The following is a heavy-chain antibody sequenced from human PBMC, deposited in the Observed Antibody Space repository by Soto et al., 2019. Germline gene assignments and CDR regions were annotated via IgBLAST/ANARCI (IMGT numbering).Heavy chain of an antibody. D-gene: IGHD3-3*01. V-gene: IGHV3-23*01. Sequence: GGSLRLSCAASGFTFSSYAMSCVRQAPWKGLERVSTISGSDVKTYYADSVKGRFSISRDMSQSTLYLQMNSLRADDTAIYYCARWSYLDYWGQGTRVTVSS. J-gene: IGHJ4*02. CDR3: ARWSYLDY. CDR2: ISGSDVKT. CDR1: GFTFSSYA.